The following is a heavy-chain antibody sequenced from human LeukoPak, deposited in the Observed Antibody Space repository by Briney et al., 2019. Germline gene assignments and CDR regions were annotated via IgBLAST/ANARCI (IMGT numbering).Heavy chain of an antibody. CDR3: ARTVRPYDASGYFDF. CDR2: ISSSGRT. J-gene: IGHJ4*01. V-gene: IGHV4-4*09. D-gene: IGHD3-22*01. Sequence: PSETLSLTCTVSGGSINPYYWSWIRQSPGKGLEWMGYISSSGRTNYRPSPKRRVTISVDTSNNQFSLSLTSVPAADTAVYFCARTVRPYDASGYFDFWGHGTLVTVSS. CDR1: GGSINPYY.